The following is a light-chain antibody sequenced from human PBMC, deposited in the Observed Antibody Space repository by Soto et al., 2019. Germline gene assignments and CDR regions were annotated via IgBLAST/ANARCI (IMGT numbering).Light chain of an antibody. Sequence: QSVLTQPASVSGSPGQSITISCTGTSSDVGGYNFVSWYQQHPGKAPKLIIYEVSNRPSGVSNRFSGSKSGNTASLTVSGLQTEDEAYYYCSSYAASSHLLFGGGTKLTVL. CDR2: EVS. J-gene: IGLJ2*01. CDR1: SSDVGGYNF. CDR3: SSYAASSHLL. V-gene: IGLV2-14*01.